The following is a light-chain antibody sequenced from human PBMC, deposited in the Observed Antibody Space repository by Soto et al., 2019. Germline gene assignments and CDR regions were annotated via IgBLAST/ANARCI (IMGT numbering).Light chain of an antibody. CDR1: QSVSNN. J-gene: IGKJ4*01. Sequence: EIVMTQSPATLSVSPGERATLSCRASQSVSNNVAWNQQKPGQAPRLLIYHAATRATGIPARFSGSGSGTEVTLTISILQSEDFAVYYCQQYNEWPLTFGGGTKVEIK. CDR2: HAA. CDR3: QQYNEWPLT. V-gene: IGKV3-15*01.